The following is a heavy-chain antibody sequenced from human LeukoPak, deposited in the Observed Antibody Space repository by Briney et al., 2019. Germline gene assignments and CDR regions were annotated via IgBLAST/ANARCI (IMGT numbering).Heavy chain of an antibody. Sequence: SVKVSCKASGGTFSSYAISWVRQAPGQGLEWMGGIIPIFGTANYAQKFQGRVTITTDESTSTAYMELSNLRSEDTAVYYCASYYYDSSGYQDWFDPWGQGTLVTVSS. V-gene: IGHV1-69*05. CDR3: ASYYYDSSGYQDWFDP. D-gene: IGHD3-22*01. CDR1: GGTFSSYA. CDR2: IIPIFGTA. J-gene: IGHJ5*02.